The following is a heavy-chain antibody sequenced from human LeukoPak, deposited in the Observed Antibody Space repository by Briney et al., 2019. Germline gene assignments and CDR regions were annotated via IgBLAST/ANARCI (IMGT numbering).Heavy chain of an antibody. D-gene: IGHD5-12*01. J-gene: IGHJ6*03. V-gene: IGHV1-69*13. CDR1: GGTFSSYA. CDR3: ARITVATIPAYYMDV. Sequence: ASVKVSCKASGGTFSSYAISWVRQAPGQGLEWMGGIIPIFGTANCAQKFQGRVTITADESTSTAYMELSSLRSEDAAVYYCARITVATIPAYYMDVWGKGTTVTVSS. CDR2: IIPIFGTA.